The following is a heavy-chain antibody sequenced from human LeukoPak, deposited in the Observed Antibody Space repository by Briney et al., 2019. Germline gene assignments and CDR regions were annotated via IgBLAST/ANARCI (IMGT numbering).Heavy chain of an antibody. CDR2: IIPIFSTA. J-gene: IGHJ2*01. CDR1: GYTFTSYD. D-gene: IGHD3-22*01. V-gene: IGHV1-69*05. CDR3: ARDRGALYYDSSGYNYCDL. Sequence: GASVKVSCKASGYTFTSYDINWVRQATGQGLEWMGGIIPIFSTANYAQKFQGRVTITTDESTSTAYMELSSLRSEDTAVYYCARDRGALYYDSSGYNYCDLWGRGTLVTVSS.